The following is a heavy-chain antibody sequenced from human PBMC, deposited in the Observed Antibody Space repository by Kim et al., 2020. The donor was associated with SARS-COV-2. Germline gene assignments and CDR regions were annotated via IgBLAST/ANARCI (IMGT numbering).Heavy chain of an antibody. CDR1: GSTFSNSA. V-gene: IGHV3-23*01. Sequence: GGSLRLSCAASGSTFSNSAMSWVRQAPGKGLECVSTISGSGGTTFYTDSVKGRFTISRDNSKNTLYLQMNSLRAEDTAVYYCVRGGYNYGLIDYWGQGTLVTVSS. CDR2: ISGSGGTT. D-gene: IGHD5-18*01. J-gene: IGHJ4*02. CDR3: VRGGYNYGLIDY.